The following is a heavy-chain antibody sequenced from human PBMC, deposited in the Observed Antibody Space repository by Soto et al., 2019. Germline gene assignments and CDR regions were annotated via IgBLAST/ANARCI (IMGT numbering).Heavy chain of an antibody. J-gene: IGHJ4*02. V-gene: IGHV4-30-4*01. CDR3: ARGVSGPLYAFDS. Sequence: PLSLTCTVSGGSISSGDYFWSWIRQTPGKGLEWIKYMYKTGATYDNPSLRSRVSMSIDPSKNQFSLKVTSVTAADSAVYYCARGVSGPLYAFDSWGQGTPVTVSS. CDR2: MYKTGAT. CDR1: GGSISSGDYF. D-gene: IGHD4-17*01.